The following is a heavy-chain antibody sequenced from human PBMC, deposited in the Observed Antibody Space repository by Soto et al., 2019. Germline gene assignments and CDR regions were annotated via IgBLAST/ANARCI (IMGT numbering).Heavy chain of an antibody. J-gene: IGHJ4*02. D-gene: IGHD3-16*01. CDR3: TTDQGDSRDDYRFDY. CDR2: IKSRTDSATI. CDR1: GFTLTDAW. V-gene: IGHV3-15*07. Sequence: EVQLVEYGGGLVKPGGSLRLSCAASGFTLTDAWMDWVRQSTGKGLEWVARIKSRTDSATINYAAPVEGRFSSSRDESENTLFLQMNRLKTEDTAVYYGTTDQGDSRDDYRFDYWGQGTLVTVSS.